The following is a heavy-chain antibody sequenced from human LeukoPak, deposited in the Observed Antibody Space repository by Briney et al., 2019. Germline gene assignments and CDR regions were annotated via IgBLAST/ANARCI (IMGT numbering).Heavy chain of an antibody. J-gene: IGHJ4*02. CDR2: ISGSGGST. CDR1: GFTFSSYA. V-gene: IGHV3-23*01. Sequence: TGGSLRLSCAASGFTFSSYAMSWVRQAPVKGLEWVSSISGSGGSTYYADSVKGRFTISRDNSKNTLYLQMNSLRAEDTAVYHCAKEERDVLRYFDRLFSFDYWGQGTLVTVSS. D-gene: IGHD3-9*01. CDR3: AKEERDVLRYFDRLFSFDY.